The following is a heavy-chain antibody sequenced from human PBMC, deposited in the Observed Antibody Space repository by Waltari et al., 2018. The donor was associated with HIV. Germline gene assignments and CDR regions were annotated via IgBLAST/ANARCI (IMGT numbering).Heavy chain of an antibody. CDR1: GYNFTNYG. CDR2: ISGYNGDT. CDR3: ARDHYYGSSGYYSDY. J-gene: IGHJ4*02. Sequence: QVHLVQSGAELRKPGASVTVSCKASGYNFTNYGITWVGQAPGQGLEGMGWISGYNGDTKYAQKVLGRVTMTTDTSTSTAYLEMGSLRFDDTAVYYCARDHYYGSSGYYSDYWGQGTLVTVSS. V-gene: IGHV1-18*01. D-gene: IGHD3-22*01.